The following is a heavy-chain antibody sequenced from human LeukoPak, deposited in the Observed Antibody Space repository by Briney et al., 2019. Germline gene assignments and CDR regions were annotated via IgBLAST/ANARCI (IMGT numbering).Heavy chain of an antibody. J-gene: IGHJ3*02. CDR1: GYRFTNYW. V-gene: IGHV5-10-1*01. D-gene: IGHD3-10*01. Sequence: GESLKISCKGSGYRFTNYWISWVRQLPGKGLEWMGRIDPSDSYTNYSPSFQGHVTISAHKSISTAYLQWSSLKASDTAMYYCARHAPMVRGGSGAFDIWGQGTMVTVSS. CDR3: ARHAPMVRGGSGAFDI. CDR2: IDPSDSYT.